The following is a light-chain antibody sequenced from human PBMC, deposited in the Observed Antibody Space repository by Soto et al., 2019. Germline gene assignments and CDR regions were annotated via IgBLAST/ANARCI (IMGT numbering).Light chain of an antibody. CDR3: QKYNSALGT. J-gene: IGKJ3*01. V-gene: IGKV1-27*01. Sequence: DIQMTQSPSSLSASVGDRVTITCRVSQGISNYLAWYQQKPGKVPKLLIYAASTLQSGVPSRFSGSGSGTDFTLTISSLQPEDVATYYCQKYNSALGTFGPGTKVDIK. CDR1: QGISNY. CDR2: AAS.